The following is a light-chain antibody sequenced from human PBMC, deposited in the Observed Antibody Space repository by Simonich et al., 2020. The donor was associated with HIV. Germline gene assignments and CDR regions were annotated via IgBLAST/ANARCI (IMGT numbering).Light chain of an antibody. CDR1: QSVLYSSNNKNY. CDR3: QHYSNAPRT. J-gene: IGKJ1*01. V-gene: IGKV4-1*01. Sequence: DIVMTQSPDSLAVSLGERATINCKSSQSVLYSSNNKNYLVWYQQKPGQPPKLLIYWASTRESGVPDRFSGSGPGTNFTLTISSLQAEDVALYYCQHYSNAPRTFGQGTKVEIK. CDR2: WAS.